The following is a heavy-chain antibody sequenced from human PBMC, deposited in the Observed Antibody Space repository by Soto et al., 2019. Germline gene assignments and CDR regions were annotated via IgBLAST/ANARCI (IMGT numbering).Heavy chain of an antibody. CDR3: AREGSYSAYNFAHGIQLWSFDF. D-gene: IGHD5-12*01. CDR2: IFSSGST. V-gene: IGHV4-4*07. J-gene: IGHJ4*02. Sequence: SETLSLTCTVSGGSINTFYWSWVRQPAGKGLEWIGRIFSSGSTSFNPSLESRVAMSVGTSKSHFSLNLSSVTAADMAVYYCAREGSYSAYNFAHGIQLWSFDFWGQGALVTVSS. CDR1: GGSINTFY.